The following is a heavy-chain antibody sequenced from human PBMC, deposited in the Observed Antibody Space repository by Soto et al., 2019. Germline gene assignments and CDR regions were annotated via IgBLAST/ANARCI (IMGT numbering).Heavy chain of an antibody. J-gene: IGHJ4*02. Sequence: SGTLSLTCNVSGASINSYYWSWTWQPPGKGLEWIGYIYYSGRTTYNPSLKSRVTISADTSKNQFSLKLNSVTAADTAVYYCARASYGEADFDYWGQGTLVTVSS. CDR2: IYYSGRT. CDR1: GASINSYY. V-gene: IGHV4-59*08. CDR3: ARASYGEADFDY. D-gene: IGHD4-17*01.